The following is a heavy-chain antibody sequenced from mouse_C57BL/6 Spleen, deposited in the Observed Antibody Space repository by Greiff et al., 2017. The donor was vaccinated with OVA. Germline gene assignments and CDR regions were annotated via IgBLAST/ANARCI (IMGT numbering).Heavy chain of an antibody. V-gene: IGHV1-62-2*01. CDR1: GYTFTEYT. CDR2: FYPGSGSI. CDR3: ARHDDAYYYGGEVYFDY. J-gene: IGHJ2*01. D-gene: IGHD1-1*01. Sequence: QVQLQQSGAELVKPGASVKLSCKASGYTFTEYTIHWVKQRSGQGLEWIGWFYPGSGSIKYNEKFKDKATLTADKSSSTVYMELSRLTSEDSAVYFCARHDDAYYYGGEVYFDYWGQGTTLTVSS.